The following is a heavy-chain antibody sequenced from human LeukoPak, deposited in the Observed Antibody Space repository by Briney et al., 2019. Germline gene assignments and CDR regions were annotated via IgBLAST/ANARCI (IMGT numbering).Heavy chain of an antibody. CDR3: ARVTVGESDYGDYEEDTY. CDR1: GFTFSSYS. Sequence: GGSLRLSCAASGFTFSSYSMNWVRQAPGKGLEWVSSISSSSSYIYYADSVKGRFTISRDNAKNSLYLQMNSLRAEDTAVYYCARVTVGESDYGDYEEDTYWGQGTLVTVSS. CDR2: ISSSSSYI. D-gene: IGHD4-17*01. J-gene: IGHJ4*02. V-gene: IGHV3-21*01.